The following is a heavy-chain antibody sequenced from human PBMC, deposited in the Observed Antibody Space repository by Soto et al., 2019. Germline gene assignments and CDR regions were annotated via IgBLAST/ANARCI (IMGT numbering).Heavy chain of an antibody. CDR1: GFTFSSYG. D-gene: IGHD4-17*01. CDR3: AKDKRDYGGNAGMDV. CDR2: ISYDGSNK. J-gene: IGHJ6*02. V-gene: IGHV3-30*18. Sequence: QVQLVESGGGVVQPGRSLRLSCAATGFTFSSYGMHWVRQAPGKGLEWVAVISYDGSNKYYADSVKGRFTISRDNSKNTLYLHMNSLRAEDTAVYYCAKDKRDYGGNAGMDVWGQGTTVTVSS.